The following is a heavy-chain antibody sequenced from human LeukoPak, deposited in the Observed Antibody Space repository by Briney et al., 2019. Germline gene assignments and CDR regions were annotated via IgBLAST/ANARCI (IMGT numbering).Heavy chain of an antibody. V-gene: IGHV1-46*01. CDR1: GYTFTTYY. Sequence: GASVKVSCKASGYTFTTYYMYWGRQALGQGLGWMGIINPSGGSTNYAQNFQGRVTMTRETSTSTVYMELSSLRSEDTAVYYCARGYGDYGLFYSFDSWGQGTLVTVSP. CDR3: ARGYGDYGLFYSFDS. D-gene: IGHD4-17*01. J-gene: IGHJ4*02. CDR2: INPSGGST.